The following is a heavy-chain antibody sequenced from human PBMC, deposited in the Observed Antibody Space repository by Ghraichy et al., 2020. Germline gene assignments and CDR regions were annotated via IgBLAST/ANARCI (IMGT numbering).Heavy chain of an antibody. D-gene: IGHD3-10*01. CDR2: ISGSGGST. Sequence: GGSLRLSCAASGFTFSSYAMSWVRQAPGKGLEWVSAISGSGGSTYYADSVKGRFTISRDNSKNTLYLQMNSLRAEDTAVYYCAKDDFGVQLRPPNFDYWGQGTLVTVSS. V-gene: IGHV3-23*01. J-gene: IGHJ4*02. CDR1: GFTFSSYA. CDR3: AKDDFGVQLRPPNFDY.